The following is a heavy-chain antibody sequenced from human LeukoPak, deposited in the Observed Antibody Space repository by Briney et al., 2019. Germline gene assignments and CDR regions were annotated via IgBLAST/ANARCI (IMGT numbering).Heavy chain of an antibody. D-gene: IGHD5/OR15-5a*01. J-gene: IGHJ6*02. CDR1: GFTFSSYA. V-gene: IGHV3-30-3*01. Sequence: PGGSLRLSCAASGFTFSSYAMHWVRQAPGKGLEWVAVISYDGSNKYYADSVKGRFTISRDNSKNTLYLQMNNLRAEDTAVYYCARDLIYVRDYYYGMDVWGQGTTVTVSS. CDR3: ARDLIYVRDYYYGMDV. CDR2: ISYDGSNK.